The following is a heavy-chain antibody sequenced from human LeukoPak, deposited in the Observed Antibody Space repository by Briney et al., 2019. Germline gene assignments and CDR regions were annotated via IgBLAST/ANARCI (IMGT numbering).Heavy chain of an antibody. V-gene: IGHV4-38-2*02. CDR2: IYHSGST. Sequence: PSETLSLTCTVSGYSISSGYYWGWIRQPPGKGLEWIGSIYHSGSTYYNPSLKSRVTISVDTSKNQFSLKLSSVTAADTAVNYCARVNSCSSTSCPYYYYYMDVWGKGTTVTVSS. J-gene: IGHJ6*03. CDR3: ARVNSCSSTSCPYYYYYMDV. D-gene: IGHD2-2*01. CDR1: GYSISSGYY.